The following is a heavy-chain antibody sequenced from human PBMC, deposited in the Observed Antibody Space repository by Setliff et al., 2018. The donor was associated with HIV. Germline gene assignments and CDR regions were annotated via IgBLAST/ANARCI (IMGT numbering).Heavy chain of an antibody. Sequence: SQTLSLPCTVSGGSISSGAYYWSWIRQHPGKGLEWIGYIYYSGSTYYNPAPKSRVTISVDTSKSQFSLKLSSVTDADTAVYYCARDRGFTFHDAFDIWGQGTMVTVSS. CDR3: ARDRGFTFHDAFDI. V-gene: IGHV4-31*03. J-gene: IGHJ3*02. CDR1: GGSISSGAYY. CDR2: IYYSGST. D-gene: IGHD3-16*01.